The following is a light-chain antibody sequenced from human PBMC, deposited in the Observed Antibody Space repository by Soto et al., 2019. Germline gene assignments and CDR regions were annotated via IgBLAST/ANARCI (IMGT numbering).Light chain of an antibody. CDR1: SSNIGRYA. V-gene: IGLV1-44*01. CDR3: AGWDDSLNGWV. CDR2: SNI. Sequence: QSVLTQPPSASGTPGQRVTISCSGSSSNIGRYAINWYQQLPGAAPKVVIFSNINRPSGVPDRFSGSKSGTSASLAISGLQSEDEADYSCAGWDDSLNGWVFGGGTKLTVL. J-gene: IGLJ3*02.